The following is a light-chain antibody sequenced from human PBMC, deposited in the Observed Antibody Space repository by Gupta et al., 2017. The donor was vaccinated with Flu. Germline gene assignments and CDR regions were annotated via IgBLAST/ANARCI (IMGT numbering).Light chain of an antibody. J-gene: IGLJ2*01. CDR2: FKN. CDR3: HSPDTSSNILV. V-gene: IGLV3-19*01. CDR1: SLRTYY. Sequence: SSELTQDPAVSVALGQTVRITCQGDSLRTYYSSWYQQKPGEAPALVIHFKNNRYSGIPDRFSGSTSGNTASLTNTGAQAEEEADYYCHSPDTSSNILVFGGGTKLTVL.